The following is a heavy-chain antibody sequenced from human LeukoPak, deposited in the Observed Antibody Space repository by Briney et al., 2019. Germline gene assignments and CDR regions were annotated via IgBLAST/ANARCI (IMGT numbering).Heavy chain of an antibody. CDR1: GFTFSTYG. D-gene: IGHD4-17*01. CDR3: AKGGSLTTVTHFDY. J-gene: IGHJ4*02. V-gene: IGHV3-23*01. Sequence: PGGSLTLSCAASGFTFSTYGMNWVRQAPRQGLEWVSGIGDSGGSTYYADSVKGRFTISRDNSKNTLYLQMNSLRAEDTAVYYCAKGGSLTTVTHFDYWGQGTLVTVSS. CDR2: IGDSGGST.